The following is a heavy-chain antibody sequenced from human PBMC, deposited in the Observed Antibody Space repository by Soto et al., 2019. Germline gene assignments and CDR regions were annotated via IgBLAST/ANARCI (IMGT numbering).Heavy chain of an antibody. J-gene: IGHJ3*02. CDR3: AKSVVHQWLVHDAFDI. CDR2: IYYSGTT. D-gene: IGHD6-19*01. CDR1: GDSISNSY. V-gene: IGHV4-59*03. Sequence: SETPSLTCNVSGDSISNSYWSWIRQPPGKGLEWIANIYYSGTTNYNPSLESRVTISMDTSKNQFSLRLTSVTAADTAVYYCAKSVVHQWLVHDAFDIWGQGTLVTVSS.